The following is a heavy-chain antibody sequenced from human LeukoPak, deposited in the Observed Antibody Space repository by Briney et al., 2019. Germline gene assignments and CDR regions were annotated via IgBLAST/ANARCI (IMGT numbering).Heavy chain of an antibody. J-gene: IGHJ4*02. CDR1: GFTFSNYA. CDR2: ITGSGSVT. CDR3: AKATQAYCSGGTCYPFDY. D-gene: IGHD2-15*01. Sequence: AGGSLRLSCVASGFTFSNYAMAWVRQAPGKGLERISGITGSGSVTYFADSVKGRFTISRDNSKNTLYMQMNSLRAEDTAVYFCAKATQAYCSGGTCYPFDYWGQGTLVTASS. V-gene: IGHV3-23*01.